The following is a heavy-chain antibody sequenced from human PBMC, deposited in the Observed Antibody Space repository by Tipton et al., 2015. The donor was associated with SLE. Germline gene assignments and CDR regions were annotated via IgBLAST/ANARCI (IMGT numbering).Heavy chain of an antibody. CDR1: GGSITSYY. CDR3: ASDLYYSDTSGYYSLLDY. D-gene: IGHD3-22*01. V-gene: IGHV4-59*01. Sequence: TLSLTCTVSGGSITSYYWSWIRQPPGKGLEWIGYIYYSGSTNYNPSLKSRVSISVDTSKNQFSLKLSSVTAADTAVYYCASDLYYSDTSGYYSLLDYWGQGTQVTGST. J-gene: IGHJ4*02. CDR2: IYYSGST.